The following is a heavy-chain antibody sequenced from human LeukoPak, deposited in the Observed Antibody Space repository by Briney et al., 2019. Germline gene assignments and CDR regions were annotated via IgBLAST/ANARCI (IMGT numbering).Heavy chain of an antibody. D-gene: IGHD2-15*01. J-gene: IGHJ3*01. CDR3: ARDPGYCSGGSCYHA. CDR1: GFTFSSYE. CDR2: ISSSGSTI. Sequence: GGSLRLSCAASGFTFSSYEMNWVRQAPGKGLEWVSYISSSGSTIYYADSVKGRFTISRDNSKNTLYLQMNSLRAEDTAVYYCARDPGYCSGGSCYHAWGQGTMVTVSS. V-gene: IGHV3-48*03.